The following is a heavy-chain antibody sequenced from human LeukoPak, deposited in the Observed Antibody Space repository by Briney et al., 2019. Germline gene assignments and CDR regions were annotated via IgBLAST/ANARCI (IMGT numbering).Heavy chain of an antibody. CDR1: GFTFSSYA. J-gene: IGHJ4*02. Sequence: GGSLRLSCAASGFTFSSYAMHWVRQAPGKGLEWVAVISYNGSNKYYADSVKGRFTISRDNSKNTLYLQMNSLRAENTAVYYCAKDRSKTTVVTPFDYWGQGTLVTVSS. D-gene: IGHD4-23*01. CDR3: AKDRSKTTVVTPFDY. V-gene: IGHV3-30-3*01. CDR2: ISYNGSNK.